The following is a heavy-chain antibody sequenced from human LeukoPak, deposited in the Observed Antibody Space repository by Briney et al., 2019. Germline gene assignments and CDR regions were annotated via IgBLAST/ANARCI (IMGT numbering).Heavy chain of an antibody. Sequence: PGRSLRLSCAASGFTFSSYAMSWVRQAPGKGLEWVSAISGSGGSTYYADSVKGRFTISRDNSKNTLYLQMNSLRAEDTAVYYCAKFQQQWLVRGHYFDYWGQGTLVTVSS. V-gene: IGHV3-23*01. CDR2: ISGSGGST. D-gene: IGHD6-19*01. J-gene: IGHJ4*02. CDR1: GFTFSSYA. CDR3: AKFQQQWLVRGHYFDY.